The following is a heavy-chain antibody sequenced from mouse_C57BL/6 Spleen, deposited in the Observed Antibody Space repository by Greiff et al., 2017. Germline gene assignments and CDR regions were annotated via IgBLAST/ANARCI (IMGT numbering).Heavy chain of an antibody. J-gene: IGHJ2*01. D-gene: IGHD3-2*02. Sequence: VKLVESGAELVRPGASVTLSCKASGYTFTDYEMHWVKQTPVHGLEWIGALDPETGGTAYNQKFKGKAILTADKSSSTAYMELRSLTSEDSAVYYCTRRTAQAAYYFDYWGQGTTLTVSS. CDR3: TRRTAQAAYYFDY. V-gene: IGHV1-15*01. CDR1: GYTFTDYE. CDR2: LDPETGGT.